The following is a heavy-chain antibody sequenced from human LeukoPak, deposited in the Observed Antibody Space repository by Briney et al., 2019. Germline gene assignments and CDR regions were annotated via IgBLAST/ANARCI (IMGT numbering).Heavy chain of an antibody. CDR3: ANRYCSSTTCSYFYY. Sequence: GGSLRLSCAASVFTFSNYDMNWVSQAPGKGLEWVSSISCNGGSKHYADSVRGRLTISRDNNKNTLYLQLNSLGAEDTVVYDCANRYCSSTTCSYFYYWGQGTLVSVSS. J-gene: IGHJ4*02. CDR1: VFTFSNYD. D-gene: IGHD2-2*01. V-gene: IGHV3-23*01. CDR2: ISCNGGSK.